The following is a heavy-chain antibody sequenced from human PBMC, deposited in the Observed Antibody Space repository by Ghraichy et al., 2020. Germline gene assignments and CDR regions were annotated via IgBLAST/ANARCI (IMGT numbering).Heavy chain of an antibody. J-gene: IGHJ3*02. CDR3: ARETRLEVTTAFDI. D-gene: IGHD4-17*01. V-gene: IGHV4-31*03. CDR2: IYYSGST. Sequence: SETLSLTCTVSGGSISSGGYYWSWIRQHPGKGLEWIGYIYYSGSTYYNPSLKSRVTISVDTSKNQFSLKLSSVTAADTAVYYCARETRLEVTTAFDIWGQGTMVTVSS. CDR1: GGSISSGGYY.